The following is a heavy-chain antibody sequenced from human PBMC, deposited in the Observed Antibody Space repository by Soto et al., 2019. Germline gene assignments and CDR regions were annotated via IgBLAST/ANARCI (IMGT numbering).Heavy chain of an antibody. D-gene: IGHD2-2*01. V-gene: IGHV4-4*02. J-gene: IGHJ6*02. CDR2: IYHSGST. CDR1: GGSISSSNW. CDR3: AGPIVVVPAALTLDYYYGMDV. Sequence: SETLSLTCAVSGGSISSSNWWSWVRQPPGKGLEWIGEIYHSGSTNYNPSLKSRVTISVDKSKNQFSLKLSSVTAADTAVYYCAGPIVVVPAALTLDYYYGMDVWGQGTTVTVSS.